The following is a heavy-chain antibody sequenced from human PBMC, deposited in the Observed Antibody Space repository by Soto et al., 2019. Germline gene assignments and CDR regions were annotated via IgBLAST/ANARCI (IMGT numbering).Heavy chain of an antibody. CDR3: AKDFTPLAYYYDSSGYLDAFDI. Sequence: PGGSLRLSCAASGFTFSSYAMSWVRQAPGKGLGWVSAISGSGGSTYYADSVKGRFTISRDNSKNTLYLQMDSLRAEDTAVYYCAKDFTPLAYYYDSSGYLDAFDIWGQGTIVTVSS. J-gene: IGHJ3*02. CDR1: GFTFSSYA. D-gene: IGHD3-22*01. V-gene: IGHV3-23*01. CDR2: ISGSGGST.